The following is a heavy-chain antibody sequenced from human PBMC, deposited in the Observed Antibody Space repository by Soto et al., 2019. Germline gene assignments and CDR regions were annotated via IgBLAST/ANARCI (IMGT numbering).Heavy chain of an antibody. CDR2: INPSGGST. V-gene: IGHV1-46*01. Sequence: QVQLVQSGAEVKKPGASVKVSCKASGYTFSSYYMHWVRQAPGQGLEWMGIINPSGGSTSYAQKFQGRVTMTRDTSTSTVYMELSSLRSEDTAVYYCASSFGSAWDYFDYWGQGTLVTVSS. J-gene: IGHJ4*02. CDR3: ASSFGSAWDYFDY. D-gene: IGHD6-19*01. CDR1: GYTFSSYY.